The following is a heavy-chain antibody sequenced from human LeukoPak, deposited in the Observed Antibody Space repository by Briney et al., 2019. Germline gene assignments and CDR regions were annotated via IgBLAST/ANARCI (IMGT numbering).Heavy chain of an antibody. CDR2: ISSSSSTI. D-gene: IGHD3-10*01. CDR3: ARDRLLWFGEL. CDR1: GFTFSSYS. V-gene: IGHV3-48*04. J-gene: IGHJ4*02. Sequence: GSLRLSCAASGFTFSSYSMNWVRQAPGKGLEWVSYISSSSSTIYYADSVKGRFTISRDNAKNSLYLQMNSLRAEDTAVYYCARDRLLWFGELWGQGTLVTVSS.